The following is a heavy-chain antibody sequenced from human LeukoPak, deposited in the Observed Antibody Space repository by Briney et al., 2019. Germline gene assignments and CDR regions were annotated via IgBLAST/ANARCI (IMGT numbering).Heavy chain of an antibody. CDR3: SGYYYERWFDP. CDR1: GGSFSGYY. Sequence: PSETLSLTCAVYGGSFSGYYWSWIRQPPGKGLEWIGEINHSGSTNYNPSLKSRVTISVDTSKNQFSLKLSSVTAADTAVYDGSGYYYERWFDPWGQGTLVTVSS. D-gene: IGHD3-22*01. J-gene: IGHJ5*02. V-gene: IGHV4-34*01. CDR2: INHSGST.